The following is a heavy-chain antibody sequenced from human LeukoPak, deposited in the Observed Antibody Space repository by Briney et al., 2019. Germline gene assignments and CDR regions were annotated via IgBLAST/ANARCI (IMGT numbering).Heavy chain of an antibody. D-gene: IGHD6-13*01. J-gene: IGHJ4*02. CDR3: ARSRSRAAAYY. CDR2: INHSGST. CDR1: GGSFSGYY. Sequence: SETLSLTCAVYGGSFSGYYWSWIRQPPGKGLEWIEEINHSGSTNYTPSLKSRVTISVDTSKNQFSLKLSSVTAADTAVYYCARSRSRAAAYYWGQGTLVTVSS. V-gene: IGHV4-34*01.